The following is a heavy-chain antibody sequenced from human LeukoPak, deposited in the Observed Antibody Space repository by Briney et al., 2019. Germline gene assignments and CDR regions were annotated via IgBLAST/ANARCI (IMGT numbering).Heavy chain of an antibody. D-gene: IGHD3-10*01. J-gene: IGHJ4*02. Sequence: SETLSLTCTVSGGSISSSSYYWGWIRQPPGKGLEWIGSIYYSGSTYYNPSLKSRVTISVDTSKNQFSLKLSSVTAADTAVYYCARREVWFGDFYNYFDYWGQGTLVTVSS. CDR3: ARREVWFGDFYNYFDY. CDR2: IYYSGST. CDR1: GGSISSSSYY. V-gene: IGHV4-39*01.